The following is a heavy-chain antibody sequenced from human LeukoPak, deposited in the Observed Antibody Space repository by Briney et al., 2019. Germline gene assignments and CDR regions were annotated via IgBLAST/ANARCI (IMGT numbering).Heavy chain of an antibody. CDR3: ATPIMGDSGYDLNDY. Sequence: VASVKVSCKASGYTFTSYYMHWVRQAPGQGLEWMGIINPSGGSTSYAQKFQGRVTMTRDTSTSTVYMELSSLRSEDTAVYYCATPIMGDSGYDLNDYWGQGTLVTVSS. CDR1: GYTFTSYY. V-gene: IGHV1-46*01. D-gene: IGHD5-12*01. CDR2: INPSGGST. J-gene: IGHJ4*02.